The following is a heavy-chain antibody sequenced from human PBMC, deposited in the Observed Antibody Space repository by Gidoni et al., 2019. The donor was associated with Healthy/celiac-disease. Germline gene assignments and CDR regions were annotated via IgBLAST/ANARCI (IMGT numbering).Heavy chain of an antibody. CDR3: ARIAYYYDSSGYTLLDHYYMDV. CDR1: GYTFTSYD. J-gene: IGHJ6*03. CDR2: MNPNSGNT. D-gene: IGHD3-22*01. V-gene: IGHV1-8*01. Sequence: QVQLVQSGAEVKKPGASVKVSCKASGYTFTSYDINWVRQATGQGLEWMGWMNPNSGNTGYAQKFQGRVTMTRNTSISTAYMELSSLRSEDTAVYYCARIAYYYDSSGYTLLDHYYMDVWGKGTTVTVSS.